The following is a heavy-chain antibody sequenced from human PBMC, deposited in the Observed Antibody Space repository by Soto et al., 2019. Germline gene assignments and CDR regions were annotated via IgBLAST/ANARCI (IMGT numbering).Heavy chain of an antibody. Sequence: GGSLRLSCAASGFTFSSYSMNWVRQAPGKGLEWVSSISSSSSYIYYADSVKGRFTISRDNAKNSLYLQMNSLRAEDTAVYYCAREEYCISTSCYLWYYYYGMDVWGQGTTVTVSS. CDR2: ISSSSSYI. CDR1: GFTFSSYS. J-gene: IGHJ6*02. D-gene: IGHD2-2*01. V-gene: IGHV3-21*01. CDR3: AREEYCISTSCYLWYYYYGMDV.